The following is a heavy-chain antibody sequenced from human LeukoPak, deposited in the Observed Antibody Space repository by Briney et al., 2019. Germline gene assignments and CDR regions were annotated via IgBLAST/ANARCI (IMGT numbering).Heavy chain of an antibody. Sequence: SETLSLTCTVSGDSISSSNYYWGWVRQPPGKGLEWIGSIYYSGSTYYNPSLKSRVTISVDRSKNQFSLKLSSVTAADTAVYYCARDLSTQRITIFGVAPGWFDPWGQGTLVTVSS. D-gene: IGHD3-3*01. CDR1: GDSISSSNYY. V-gene: IGHV4-39*07. J-gene: IGHJ5*02. CDR3: ARDLSTQRITIFGVAPGWFDP. CDR2: IYYSGST.